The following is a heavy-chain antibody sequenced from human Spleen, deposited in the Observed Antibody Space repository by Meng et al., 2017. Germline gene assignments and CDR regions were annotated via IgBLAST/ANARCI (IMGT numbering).Heavy chain of an antibody. V-gene: IGHV4-39*07. J-gene: IGHJ6*02. Sequence: GSLRLSCTVSGGSISSSSYYWGWIRQPPGKGLEWIGSLYYSGNTYYSPSLKSRVTISVDTSKNQFSLNLNSVTAADTAVYFCARDVAVITMNGMDVWGPGTMVTVSS. CDR3: ARDVAVITMNGMDV. CDR1: GGSISSSSYY. CDR2: LYYSGNT. D-gene: IGHD3-22*01.